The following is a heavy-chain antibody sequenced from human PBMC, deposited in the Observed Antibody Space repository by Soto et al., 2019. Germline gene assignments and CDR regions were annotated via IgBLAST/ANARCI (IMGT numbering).Heavy chain of an antibody. V-gene: IGHV3-74*01. CDR2: INSDGSST. Sequence: EVQLVESGGGLVQPGGSLRLSCAASGFTFSSYWMHWVRQAPGKGLVWVSRINSDGSSTSYADSVKGRFTISGDNAKNTLYLQMNSLRAEDTAVYYCASAHYYYYYMDVWGKGTTVTVSS. CDR1: GFTFSSYW. J-gene: IGHJ6*03. CDR3: ASAHYYYYYMDV.